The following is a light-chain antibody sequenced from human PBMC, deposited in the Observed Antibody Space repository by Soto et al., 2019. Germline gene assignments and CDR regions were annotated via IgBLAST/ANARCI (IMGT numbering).Light chain of an antibody. V-gene: IGLV1-40*01. CDR2: GNS. Sequence: QSVLTQPPSVSGAPGQRVTISCTGSSSNIGAGYDVHWYQQLPGTAPKLLIYGNSNRPSGVPDRFSGSKSGTSASLAITGLQAEDAADYYCQSYVSSLSGGVFGGGTKLTVL. J-gene: IGLJ3*02. CDR1: SSNIGAGYD. CDR3: QSYVSSLSGGV.